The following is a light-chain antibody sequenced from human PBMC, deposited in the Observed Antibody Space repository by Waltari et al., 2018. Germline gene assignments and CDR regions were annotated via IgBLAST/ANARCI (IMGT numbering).Light chain of an antibody. CDR1: QRVSRT. V-gene: IGKV3-20*01. Sequence: EIVLTQSPGTLFLSPGEGAHLSCSASQRVSRTLAWYQQKPGQAPRRLIYGASSRATGIPDRFRGSGSGTDFSLTISRLEPDDSAVYFCQHYVSLPATFGQGTKVEIK. J-gene: IGKJ1*01. CDR2: GAS. CDR3: QHYVSLPAT.